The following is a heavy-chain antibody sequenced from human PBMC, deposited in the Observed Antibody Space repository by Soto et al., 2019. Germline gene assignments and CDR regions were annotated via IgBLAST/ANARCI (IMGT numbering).Heavy chain of an antibody. J-gene: IGHJ4*02. CDR2: INQDGSEK. CDR1: GFTFSNFW. D-gene: IGHD4-17*01. V-gene: IGHV3-7*03. Sequence: EVHLVESGGGLVQPGGSLRLSCEASGFTFSNFWMSWVRQAPGKGLEWVAHINQDGSEKNYVDSVKGRFIISRDNAKNSLSQQMNGLRAEDTAVYYCATNTVTKVDDFWGQGTLVTVSS. CDR3: ATNTVTKVDDF.